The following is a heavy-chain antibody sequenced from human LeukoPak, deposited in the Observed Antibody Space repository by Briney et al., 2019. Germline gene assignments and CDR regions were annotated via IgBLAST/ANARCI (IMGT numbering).Heavy chain of an antibody. D-gene: IGHD3-10*01. Sequence: GGSLRLSCAASGFTFSDYYMSWVRQAPGKGLEWVSVIYSGGSTYYADSVKGRFTISRDNSKNTLYLQMNSLRAEDTAVYYCASSYVVRGVLSDYWGQGTLVTVSS. V-gene: IGHV3-53*01. CDR3: ASSYVVRGVLSDY. J-gene: IGHJ4*02. CDR2: IYSGGST. CDR1: GFTFSDYY.